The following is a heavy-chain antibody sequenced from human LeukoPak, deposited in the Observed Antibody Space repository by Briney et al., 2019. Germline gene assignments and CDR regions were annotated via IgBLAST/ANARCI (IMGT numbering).Heavy chain of an antibody. V-gene: IGHV3-30*03. D-gene: IGHD4-17*01. CDR1: GFTFSSYS. CDR2: TSYDGSNK. J-gene: IGHJ4*02. Sequence: GGSLRLSCAASGFTFSSYSMHWVRQAPGKGLEWVALTSYDGSNKYYADSVKGRFTISRDNSKNTLYLQMNSLRAEDTAVFYCAREATVTAGDYFDYWGQGTLVTVSS. CDR3: AREATVTAGDYFDY.